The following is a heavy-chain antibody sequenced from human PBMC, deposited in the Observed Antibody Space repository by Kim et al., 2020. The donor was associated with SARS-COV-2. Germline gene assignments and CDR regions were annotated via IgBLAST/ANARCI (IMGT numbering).Heavy chain of an antibody. CDR3: ARSQYSYGSPYFDY. Sequence: SETLSLTCTVSGGSISSYYWSWIRQPPGKGLEWIGYIYYSGSTNYNPSLKSRVTISVDTSKNQFSLKLSSVTAADTAVYYCARSQYSYGSPYFDYWGQGTLVTVSS. D-gene: IGHD5-18*01. J-gene: IGHJ4*02. V-gene: IGHV4-59*01. CDR1: GGSISSYY. CDR2: IYYSGST.